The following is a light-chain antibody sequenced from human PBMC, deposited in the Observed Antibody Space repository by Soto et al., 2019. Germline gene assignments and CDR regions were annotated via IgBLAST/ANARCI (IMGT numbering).Light chain of an antibody. V-gene: IGKV3-11*01. CDR1: QSVSKY. CDR3: QQRSTWPEA. Sequence: EIVLTQSPATLSLSPGERATLACRASQSVSKYLAWYQQKPGQAPRLRIYDASNRATGIPARFSGSGSGTDFTLTISSLEPEDFAVYYCQQRSTWPEAFGQGNKLEIK. J-gene: IGKJ2*01. CDR2: DAS.